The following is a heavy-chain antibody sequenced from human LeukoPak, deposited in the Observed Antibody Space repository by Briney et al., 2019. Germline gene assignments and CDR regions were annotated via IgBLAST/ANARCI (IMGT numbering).Heavy chain of an antibody. J-gene: IGHJ4*02. CDR2: IIPIFGTA. CDR1: GGTFSSYD. CDR3: ARESNYYDSSGYYYVPGYFDY. V-gene: IGHV1-69*13. Sequence: SVKVSCKASGGTFSSYDISWVRQAPGQGLEWMGGIIPIFGTANYAQKVQGRVTITADESTSTAYMELSSLRSEDTAVYYCARESNYYDSSGYYYVPGYFDYWCQGALVTVSS. D-gene: IGHD3-22*01.